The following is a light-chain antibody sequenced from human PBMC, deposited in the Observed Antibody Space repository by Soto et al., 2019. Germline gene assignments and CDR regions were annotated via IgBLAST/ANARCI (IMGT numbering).Light chain of an antibody. J-gene: IGLJ3*02. Sequence: QPVLTQPPSASASLGASVKLTCTLSSGHNSYAIAWHQPQPEKGPRYLMKLNSDGSHSKGDGIPDRFSGSSSGAERYLTISGLQSEDEADYYCQTWSTDIRVFGGGTKLTVL. CDR3: QTWSTDIRV. CDR1: SGHNSYA. V-gene: IGLV4-69*01. CDR2: LNSDGSH.